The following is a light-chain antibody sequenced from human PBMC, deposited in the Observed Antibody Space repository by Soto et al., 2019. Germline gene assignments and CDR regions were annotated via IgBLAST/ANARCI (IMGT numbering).Light chain of an antibody. V-gene: IGKV3-15*01. CDR1: QSVSSN. Sequence: ENVMTQSPATLSVSPGERATLTCRASQSVSSNLAWYQQKPGQAPRLLIYGASTRATGIPARFSGSGSGTEFTLTISSLQSEDFAVYYCQQYNKWPPITFGQGTRLEIK. CDR3: QQYNKWPPIT. CDR2: GAS. J-gene: IGKJ5*01.